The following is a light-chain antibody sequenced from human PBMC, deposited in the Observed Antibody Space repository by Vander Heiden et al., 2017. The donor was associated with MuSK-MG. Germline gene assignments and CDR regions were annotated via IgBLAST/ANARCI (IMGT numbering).Light chain of an antibody. CDR3: QQRSNLWT. Sequence: EIVLTQSPATLSLSPGDRATLSCRASQSVSSYLAWYQQKPGQAPRLLIYDASNRATGIPARFSGSGSGTDFTLTISSLEPEDFAVYYCQQRSNLWTFGQGTKLEIK. V-gene: IGKV3-11*01. J-gene: IGKJ2*02. CDR2: DAS. CDR1: QSVSSY.